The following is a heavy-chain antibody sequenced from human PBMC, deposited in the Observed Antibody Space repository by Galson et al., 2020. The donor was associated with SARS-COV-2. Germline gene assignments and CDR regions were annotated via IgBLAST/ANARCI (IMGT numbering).Heavy chain of an antibody. D-gene: IGHD3-22*01. CDR3: ARGFDGSGYYICWYFDL. CDR2: ISDDKTNT. CDR1: GFTFSSYS. V-gene: IGHV3-30*04. Sequence: GGSLRLSCAASGFTFSSYSMHWVRQTPGKGLEWVALISDDKTNTYYADSVKGRFTISRDNSKNTVHLEMNSLRAEDTAIYYCARGFDGSGYYICWYFDLWGRGTPVTVSS. J-gene: IGHJ2*01.